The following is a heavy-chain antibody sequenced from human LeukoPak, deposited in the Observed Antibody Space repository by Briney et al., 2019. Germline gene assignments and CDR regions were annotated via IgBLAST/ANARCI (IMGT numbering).Heavy chain of an antibody. CDR1: GGSISSYY. D-gene: IGHD3-16*02. Sequence: PSETLSLACTVSGGSISSYYWSWIRQPPGKGLEWIGYIYYSGSTNYNPSLKSRVTISVDTSKNQFSLKLSSVTAADTAVYYCARAPGDDYVWGSYPTLWGQGTLVTVSS. V-gene: IGHV4-59*01. CDR3: ARAPGDDYVWGSYPTL. J-gene: IGHJ4*02. CDR2: IYYSGST.